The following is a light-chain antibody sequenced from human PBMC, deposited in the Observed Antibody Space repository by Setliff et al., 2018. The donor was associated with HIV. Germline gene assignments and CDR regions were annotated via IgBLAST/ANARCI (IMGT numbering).Light chain of an antibody. CDR3: SSYAGADFVV. Sequence: QSVLTQPPSASGSPGQSVTISCTGSASRYVPWYQQHPDKAPKLILYEATKRPSGVPDRFSGSKSGNTASLTVSGLQADDEAEYYCSSYAGADFVVFGTGTKVTVL. V-gene: IGLV2-8*01. J-gene: IGLJ1*01. CDR1: ASRY. CDR2: EAT.